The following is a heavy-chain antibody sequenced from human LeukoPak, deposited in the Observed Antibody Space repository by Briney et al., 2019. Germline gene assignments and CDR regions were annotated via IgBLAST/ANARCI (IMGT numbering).Heavy chain of an antibody. J-gene: IGHJ4*02. CDR3: AKHHGYSSSWFVDY. Sequence: GGSLRLSCAASGFTFSTYGMHWVRQAPGKGLEWVAVLSYDGSEKYYADSVKGRCTISRDNSKNTLYLQMNSLRAEDTAVYYCAKHHGYSSSWFVDYWAQGTLVTVSS. CDR2: LSYDGSEK. D-gene: IGHD6-13*01. CDR1: GFTFSTYG. V-gene: IGHV3-30*18.